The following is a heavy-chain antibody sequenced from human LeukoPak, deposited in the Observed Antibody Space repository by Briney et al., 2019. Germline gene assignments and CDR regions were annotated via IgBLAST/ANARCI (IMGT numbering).Heavy chain of an antibody. Sequence: RTSETLSLTCTVSGGSISGSAYYWGWIRQPPGKGLEWIGNIYYSGSTYYSPSLKSRITTSLDTSKNQFSLKLTSVTAADTAVYYCATNEGPWGQGTLVTVSS. CDR2: IYYSGST. CDR1: GGSISGSAYY. CDR3: ATNEGP. D-gene: IGHD1-1*01. V-gene: IGHV4-39*01. J-gene: IGHJ5*02.